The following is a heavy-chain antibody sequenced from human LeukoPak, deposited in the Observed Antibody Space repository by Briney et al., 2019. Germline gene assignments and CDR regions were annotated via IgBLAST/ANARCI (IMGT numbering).Heavy chain of an antibody. Sequence: VSVKVSCKTSGYIFTDYYIHWVRQAPGQGLEWMGIINPSGGSTSYAQKFQGRVTMTRDMSTSTVYMELSSLRSEDTAVYYCGLLGANFDYWGQGTLVTVSS. V-gene: IGHV1-46*01. CDR2: INPSGGST. J-gene: IGHJ4*02. CDR3: GLLGANFDY. CDR1: GYIFTDYY. D-gene: IGHD2/OR15-2a*01.